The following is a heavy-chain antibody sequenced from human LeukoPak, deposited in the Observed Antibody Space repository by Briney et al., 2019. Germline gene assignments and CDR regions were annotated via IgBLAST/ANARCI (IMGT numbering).Heavy chain of an antibody. CDR2: INPNSGGT. D-gene: IGHD3-22*01. J-gene: IGHJ4*02. V-gene: IGHV1-2*02. CDR3: ARVGAEYYYDSSGYYY. Sequence: ASVKVSCKASGYTFTGYYMHWVRQAPGQGLEWMGWINPNSGGTNYAQKFQGRVTMTRDTSISTAYMELRSLRSDDTAVYYCARVGAEYYYDSSGYYYWGQGTLVTVSS. CDR1: GYTFTGYY.